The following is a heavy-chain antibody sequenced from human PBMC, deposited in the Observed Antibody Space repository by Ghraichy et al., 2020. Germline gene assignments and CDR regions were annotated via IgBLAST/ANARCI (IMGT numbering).Heavy chain of an antibody. CDR3: ARELSGYVDY. V-gene: IGHV3-11*06. J-gene: IGHJ4*02. CDR1: GFTFSDYY. Sequence: GESLNISCAASGFTFSDYYMSWIRQAPGKGLEWVSYISSSSRYTNYADSVKGRFTISRDNAKNSLYLQMSSLRAEDTAVYYCARELSGYVDYWGQGTQVTVSS. D-gene: IGHD3-22*01. CDR2: ISSSSRYT.